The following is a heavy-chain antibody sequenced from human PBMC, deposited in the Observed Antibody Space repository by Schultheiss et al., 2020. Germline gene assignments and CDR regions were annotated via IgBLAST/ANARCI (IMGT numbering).Heavy chain of an antibody. J-gene: IGHJ4*02. CDR1: GYTFTSYD. V-gene: IGHV1-8*01. CDR2: MNPNSANT. Sequence: ASVKVSCKASGYTFTSYDINWVRQATGQGLEWMGWMNPNSANTGYTQKFQGRVTMTRKTSISTAYMELSSLRSEDTAVYYCARHPNSGLTWFGGADHWGQGTVVTVSS. CDR3: ARHPNSGLTWFGGADH. D-gene: IGHD3-10*01.